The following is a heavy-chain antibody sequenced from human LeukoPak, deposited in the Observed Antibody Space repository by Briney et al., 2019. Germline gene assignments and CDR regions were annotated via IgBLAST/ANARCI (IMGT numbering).Heavy chain of an antibody. J-gene: IGHJ4*02. D-gene: IGHD3-22*01. CDR1: GFTFSSYX. V-gene: IGHV3-30-3*01. Sequence: SXXASGFTFSSYXMSWXRQAXGXXXXXXXVXSYDGSNKYYADSVKGRFTISRDNSKNTLYLQMNSLRAEDTVVYYCARDPSITMIVVVGIDYWGQGTLVTVSS. CDR2: XSYDGSNK. CDR3: ARDPSITMIVVVGIDY.